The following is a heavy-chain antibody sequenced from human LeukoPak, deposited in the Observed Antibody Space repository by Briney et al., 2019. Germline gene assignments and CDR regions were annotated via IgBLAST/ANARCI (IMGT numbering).Heavy chain of an antibody. J-gene: IGHJ4*02. CDR1: GGTFSSYA. Sequence: GASVKVSCKASGGTFSSYAISWVRQAPEQGLEWMGGIIPIFGTANYAQKFQGRVTITADESTSTAYMELSSLRSEDTAVYYCARDRSYCSGGSCYNLFGDWGQGTLVTVSS. CDR3: ARDRSYCSGGSCYNLFGD. CDR2: IIPIFGTA. V-gene: IGHV1-69*13. D-gene: IGHD2-15*01.